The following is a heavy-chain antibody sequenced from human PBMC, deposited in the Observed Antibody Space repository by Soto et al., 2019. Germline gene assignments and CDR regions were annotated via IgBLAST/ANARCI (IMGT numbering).Heavy chain of an antibody. J-gene: IGHJ4*02. V-gene: IGHV4-59*01. D-gene: IGHD6-13*01. Sequence: QVQLQESGPGLVKPSETLSLTCTVSGGSISSYYWSWIRQPPGKGLEWIGYIYYSGSTNYNPSLKSRVTIAVDTSKNQFSLKLSSVTAADTAVYYCARVPTGLAAAGTRYFDYWGQGTLVTVSS. CDR1: GGSISSYY. CDR2: IYYSGST. CDR3: ARVPTGLAAAGTRYFDY.